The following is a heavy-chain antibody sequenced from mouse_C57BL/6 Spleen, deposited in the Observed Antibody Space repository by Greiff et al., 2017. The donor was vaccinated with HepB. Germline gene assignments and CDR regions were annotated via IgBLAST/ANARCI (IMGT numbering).Heavy chain of an antibody. CDR1: GFTFSDYG. Sequence: EVQRVESGGGLVKPGGSLKLSCAASGFTFSDYGMHWVRQAPEKGLEWVAYISSGSSTIYYADTVKGRFTISRDNAKNSLFLQMTSLRSEDTAMYYCARQITTVVAWDYWGQGTTLTVSS. V-gene: IGHV5-17*01. CDR3: ARQITTVVAWDY. J-gene: IGHJ2*01. CDR2: ISSGSSTI. D-gene: IGHD1-1*01.